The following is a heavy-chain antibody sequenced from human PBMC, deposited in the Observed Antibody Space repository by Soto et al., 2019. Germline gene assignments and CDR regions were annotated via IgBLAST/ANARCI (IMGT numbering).Heavy chain of an antibody. V-gene: IGHV3-30-3*01. J-gene: IGHJ6*02. D-gene: IGHD6-6*01. CDR3: ARVLRAARAYYYYGMDV. CDR1: GFTFSSYA. Sequence: GGSLRLSCAASGFTFSSYAMHWVRQAPGKGLEWVAVISYDGSNKYYADSVKGRFTISRDNSKNTLYLQMNSLRAEDTAVYYCARVLRAARAYYYYGMDVWGQGTTVTAP. CDR2: ISYDGSNK.